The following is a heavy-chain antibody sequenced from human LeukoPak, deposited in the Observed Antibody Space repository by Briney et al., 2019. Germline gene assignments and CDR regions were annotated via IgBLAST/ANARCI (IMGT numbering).Heavy chain of an antibody. Sequence: PGGSLRLSCAASGFTFTTYDMSWVRQAPGKGLEWVSYISSSGSTIYYADSVKGRFTISRDNAKNSLYLQMNSLRAEDTAVYYCRGRYYDSSSYPIDGIDIWGQGSMVTVSS. CDR2: ISSSGSTI. CDR1: GFTFTTYD. D-gene: IGHD3-22*01. J-gene: IGHJ3*02. CDR3: RGRYYDSSSYPIDGIDI. V-gene: IGHV3-48*03.